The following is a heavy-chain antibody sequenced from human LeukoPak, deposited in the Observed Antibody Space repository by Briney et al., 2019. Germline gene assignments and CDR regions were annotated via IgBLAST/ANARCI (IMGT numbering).Heavy chain of an antibody. J-gene: IGHJ3*02. V-gene: IGHV1-18*01. D-gene: IGHD2-2*01. CDR3: ARDLAGDIVVVPAAPTGI. Sequence: ASVKVSCKASGYTFTSYGISWVRQAPGQGLEWMGWISAYNGNTNYAQKLQGRVTMTTDTSTSTAYMELRSLRSDDTAVYYCARDLAGDIVVVPAAPTGIWGQGTMVTVSP. CDR1: GYTFTSYG. CDR2: ISAYNGNT.